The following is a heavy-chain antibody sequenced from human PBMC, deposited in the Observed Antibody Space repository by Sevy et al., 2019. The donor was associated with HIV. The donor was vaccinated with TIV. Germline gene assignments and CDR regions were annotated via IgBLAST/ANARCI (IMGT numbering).Heavy chain of an antibody. CDR1: GFTFSDHY. CDR3: VRDYNDSWSGYRFFYMDV. J-gene: IGHJ6*03. Sequence: GGSLRLSCAASGFTFSDHYMGWVRQAPGKGLEWVGRSRDKINSYATAYAASVRGRFTISRDDSKNSLYLQMNSLKSEDTAVYYCVRDYNDSWSGYRFFYMDVWGKGTTVTVSS. D-gene: IGHD3-3*01. V-gene: IGHV3-72*01. CDR2: SRDKINSYAT.